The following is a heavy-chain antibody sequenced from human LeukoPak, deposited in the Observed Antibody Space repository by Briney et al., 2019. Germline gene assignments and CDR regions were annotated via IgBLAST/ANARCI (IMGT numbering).Heavy chain of an antibody. D-gene: IGHD3/OR15-3a*01. J-gene: IGHJ4*02. CDR2: ISDSGGST. CDR1: GITLSNYG. CDR3: AKRGVVIRVILVGFHKEAYYFES. Sequence: GGSLRLSCAVSGITLSNYGMSWVRQAPGKGVEWVAGISDSGGSTNYADSVKGRCTISRDNPKNTLYLQMNSLRAEDTAVYFCAKRGVVIRVILVGFHKEAYYFESWGQGALVTVSS. V-gene: IGHV3-23*01.